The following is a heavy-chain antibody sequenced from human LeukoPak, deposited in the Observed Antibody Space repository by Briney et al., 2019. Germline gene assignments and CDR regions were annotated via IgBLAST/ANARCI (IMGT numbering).Heavy chain of an antibody. J-gene: IGHJ4*02. CDR2: TSYNGNT. Sequence: GASVKVSCKASGYTFSNYGISWVRQAPGLGLEWMGWTSYNGNTNYAQKFQDRVTMTTVTSTTTAYMELRSLESDDTAVYYCARHSGSGWQALGYWGQGTLVTVSS. V-gene: IGHV1-18*04. D-gene: IGHD6-19*01. CDR1: GYTFSNYG. CDR3: ARHSGSGWQALGY.